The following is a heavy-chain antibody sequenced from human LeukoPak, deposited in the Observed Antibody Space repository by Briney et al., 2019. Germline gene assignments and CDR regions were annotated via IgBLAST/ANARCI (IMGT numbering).Heavy chain of an antibody. CDR1: GGSFSGYY. CDR3: ARGPRDLWIHSYYYYYYMDV. Sequence: SETLSLTCAVYGGSFSGYYWSWIRQPPGKGLEWIGEINHSGSTNYNPSLKSRVTISVDTSKNQFSLKLSSVTAADTAVYYCARGPRDLWIHSYYYYYYMDVWGKGTTVTVSS. V-gene: IGHV4-34*01. D-gene: IGHD5-18*01. J-gene: IGHJ6*03. CDR2: INHSGST.